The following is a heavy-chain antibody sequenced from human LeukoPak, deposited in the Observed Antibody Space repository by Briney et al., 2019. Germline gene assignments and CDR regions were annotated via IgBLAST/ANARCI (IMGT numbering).Heavy chain of an antibody. D-gene: IGHD3-3*02. Sequence: SVKVSCKASGYTFTGYYMHWVRQAPGQGLEWMGRIIPILGIANYAQKFQGRVTITADKSTSTAYMELSRLRSDDTAVYYCAIISSPITIWGQGTMVTVSS. CDR3: AIISSPITI. V-gene: IGHV1-69*02. CDR1: GYTFTGYY. CDR2: IIPILGIA. J-gene: IGHJ3*02.